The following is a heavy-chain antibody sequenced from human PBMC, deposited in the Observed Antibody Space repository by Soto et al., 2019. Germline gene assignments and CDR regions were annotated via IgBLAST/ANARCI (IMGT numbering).Heavy chain of an antibody. D-gene: IGHD1-1*01. CDR2: IYYTGHT. Sequence: QVQLQESGPGLVKPSQTLSLTCSVSGVSINSGGYYWSWIRHHPGKVLEWIGYIYYTGHTFYNPSLKSRVAMSLDTSKNQFSLKLSSVTAADTAVYYCARGSQLEREALDIWGQGTMVTVSS. J-gene: IGHJ3*02. CDR3: ARGSQLEREALDI. CDR1: GVSINSGGYY. V-gene: IGHV4-31*03.